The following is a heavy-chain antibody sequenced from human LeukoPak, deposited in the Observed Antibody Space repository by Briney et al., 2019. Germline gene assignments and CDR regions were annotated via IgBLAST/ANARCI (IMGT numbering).Heavy chain of an antibody. V-gene: IGHV1-8*02. D-gene: IGHD3-16*01. CDR1: GYTFTSYD. CDR2: MNPNSGNT. J-gene: IGHJ4*02. Sequence: SVKVSCKASGYTFTSYDINWVRQATGQGLEWMGWMNPNSGNTGYAQKFQGRVTMTRDTSTSTVYMELSSLRSEDTAVYYCARIAGARTFGGPNHFDYWGQGTLVTVSS. CDR3: ARIAGARTFGGPNHFDY.